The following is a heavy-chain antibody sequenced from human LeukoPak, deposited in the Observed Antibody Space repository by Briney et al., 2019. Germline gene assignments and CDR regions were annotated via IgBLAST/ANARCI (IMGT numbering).Heavy chain of an antibody. J-gene: IGHJ5*02. CDR2: INPSGGST. V-gene: IGHV1-46*01. D-gene: IGHD3-22*01. CDR3: ARDRITMIVVPKRNWFDP. Sequence: ASVKVSCKASGYTFTSYYVHWVRQAPGQGLEWMGIINPSGGSTSYAQKFQGRVTMTRDTSTSTVYMELSSLRSEDTAVYYCARDRITMIVVPKRNWFDPWGQGTLVTVSS. CDR1: GYTFTSYY.